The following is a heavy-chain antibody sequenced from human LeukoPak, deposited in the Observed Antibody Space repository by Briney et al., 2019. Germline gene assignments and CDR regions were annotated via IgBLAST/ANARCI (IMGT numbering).Heavy chain of an antibody. D-gene: IGHD3-22*01. CDR2: ISWNSGSI. CDR1: GFTFDDYA. V-gene: IGHV3-9*01. J-gene: IGHJ4*02. Sequence: GRSLRLSCAASGFTFDDYAMHWVRQAPGKGLEWVSGISWNSGSIGYADSVKGRFTISRDNAKNSLYLQMNSLRAEDTALYYCAKDQDSSGYYFDYWGQGTLVTASS. CDR3: AKDQDSSGYYFDY.